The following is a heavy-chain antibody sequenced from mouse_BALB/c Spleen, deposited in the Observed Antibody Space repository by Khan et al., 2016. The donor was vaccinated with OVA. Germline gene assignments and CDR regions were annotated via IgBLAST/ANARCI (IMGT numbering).Heavy chain of an antibody. CDR2: IWAGGST. CDR3: ARNREPDYFDY. J-gene: IGHJ2*01. Sequence: VQLVESGPGLVAPSQSLSITCTVSGFSLSSYGVHWVRQPLGKGLEWLGIIWAGGSTHYNSALMSRLSISKDNSKSQVFLKMNSLQTDDTAMYFCARNREPDYFDYWGQGTTLTVSS. CDR1: GFSLSSYG. V-gene: IGHV2-9*02.